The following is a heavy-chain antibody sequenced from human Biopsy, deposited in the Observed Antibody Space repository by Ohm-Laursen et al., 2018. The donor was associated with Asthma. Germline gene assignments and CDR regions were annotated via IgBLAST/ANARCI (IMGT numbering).Heavy chain of an antibody. V-gene: IGHV3-21*04. Sequence: SLRLSCAASGFTFSGYTMNWVRQAPGKGLEWVSSITSSSSYIFYADSVKGRFTVSRDNAENSVYLQMNSLRVEDTAMYYCAKDLYGSGSYILIAWGQGTLVTVSS. CDR1: GFTFSGYT. CDR3: AKDLYGSGSYILIA. CDR2: ITSSSSYI. D-gene: IGHD3-10*01. J-gene: IGHJ4*02.